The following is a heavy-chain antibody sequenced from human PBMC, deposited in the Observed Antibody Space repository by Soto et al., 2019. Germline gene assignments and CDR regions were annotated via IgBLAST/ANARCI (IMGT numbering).Heavy chain of an antibody. CDR2: ISSSSSYT. V-gene: IGHV3-11*06. CDR1: GFTFSDYY. J-gene: IGHJ5*02. Sequence: PGGSLRLSCAASGFTFSDYYMSWIRQAPGKGLEWVSYISSSSSYTNYADSVKGRFTISRDNAKNSLYLQMNSLRAEDTAVYYCARVHIVVVPAATVRDLPNWFDPWGQGTLVTVSS. D-gene: IGHD2-2*01. CDR3: ARVHIVVVPAATVRDLPNWFDP.